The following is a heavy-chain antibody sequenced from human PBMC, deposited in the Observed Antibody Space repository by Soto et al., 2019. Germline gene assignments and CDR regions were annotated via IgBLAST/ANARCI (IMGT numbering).Heavy chain of an antibody. CDR2: INHSGST. CDR1: GGSFSGYY. V-gene: IGHV4-34*01. J-gene: IGHJ2*01. CDR3: ASGPGDWYFEL. D-gene: IGHD3-10*01. Sequence: QVQLQQWGAGLLKPSETLSLTCAVYGGSFSGYYWSWIRQPPGKGLEWIGEINHSGSTNYNPSLKSRVTISVDTSKNQFSLKLSSVTAADTAVYYCASGPGDWYFELWGRGTLVTVSS.